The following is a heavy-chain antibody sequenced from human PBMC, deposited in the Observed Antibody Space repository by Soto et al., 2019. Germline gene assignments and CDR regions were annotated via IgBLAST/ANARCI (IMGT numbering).Heavy chain of an antibody. CDR1: GFTFKSYA. V-gene: IGHV3-30*04. D-gene: IGHD3-10*01. CDR3: ASDPYYHGSGSYYNY. Sequence: QVQLMESGGGVVQPGRSLRLSCLGTGFTFKSYAMHWVRQAPGKGLEWVAVISSDGSNEKYVDSVKGRFTISRDNSKNTLYLQMNSLRAQDPAVYFCASDPYYHGSGSYYNYWGQGTLVTVSS. CDR2: ISSDGSNE. J-gene: IGHJ4*02.